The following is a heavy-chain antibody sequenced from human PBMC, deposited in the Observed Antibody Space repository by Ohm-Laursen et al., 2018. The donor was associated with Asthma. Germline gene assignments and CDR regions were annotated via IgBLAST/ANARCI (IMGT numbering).Heavy chain of an antibody. V-gene: IGHV3-48*01. J-gene: IGHJ5*02. CDR1: GFTFSSYG. CDR2: ISSSSSTI. CDR3: ARGENWFDP. Sequence: SLRLSCAASGFTFSSYGMHWVRQAPGKGLEWVSYISSSSSTIYYADSVKGRFTISRDNAKNSLYLQMNSLRAEDTAVYYCARGENWFDPWGQGTLVTVSS.